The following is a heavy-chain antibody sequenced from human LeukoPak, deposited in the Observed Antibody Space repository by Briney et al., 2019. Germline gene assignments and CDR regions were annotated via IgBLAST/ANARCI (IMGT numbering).Heavy chain of an antibody. D-gene: IGHD6-25*01. J-gene: IGHJ6*02. V-gene: IGHV4-30-4*01. CDR1: GGAIVSGDYS. Sequence: PSETLSLTCTVSGGAIVSGDYSWSWLRQAPGRGLEWIVCIYYSGTTHYNPSLKSRGTIALDTTKNQFSLKLTSVTAAATAVYYCARVSGRYYYGMDVWGQGTTATVSS. CDR3: ARVSGRYYYGMDV. CDR2: IYYSGTT.